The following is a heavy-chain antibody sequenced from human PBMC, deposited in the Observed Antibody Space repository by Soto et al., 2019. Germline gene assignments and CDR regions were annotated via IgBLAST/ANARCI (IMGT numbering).Heavy chain of an antibody. CDR2: IWHNGKNK. J-gene: IGHJ4*02. CDR3: ARDPGQDEAMDY. CDR1: GFAFSNFG. Sequence: QVQVVESGGGVVQPGRSLRLSCATSGFAFSNFGMHWVRPVPGKGLEWVAVIWHNGKNKDYADYAKGRFTISRDNSKNILYLEMNSLRVEDTAIYYCARDPGQDEAMDYWGQGTLVTVSS. V-gene: IGHV3-33*04.